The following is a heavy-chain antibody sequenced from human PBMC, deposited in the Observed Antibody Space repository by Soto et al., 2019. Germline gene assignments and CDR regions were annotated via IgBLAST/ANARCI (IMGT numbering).Heavy chain of an antibody. V-gene: IGHV3-23*01. CDR1: GFTFSNFA. Sequence: PGGSLRLSCAASGFTFSNFAMTWVRQAPGEGLEWVSSISGTDDYTYYADSVKGRFTISRDDSRNTAYLQMNSLKTEDTAVYYCARGVYDFWSGHPKRLDYWGQGTVVTVSS. CDR3: ARGVYDFWSGHPKRLDY. J-gene: IGHJ4*02. D-gene: IGHD3-3*01. CDR2: ISGTDDYT.